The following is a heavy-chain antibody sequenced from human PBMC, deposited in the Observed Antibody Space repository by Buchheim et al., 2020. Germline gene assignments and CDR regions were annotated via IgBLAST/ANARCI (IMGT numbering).Heavy chain of an antibody. D-gene: IGHD3-3*01. CDR2: IKQDGSEK. J-gene: IGHJ6*02. CDR3: ARDRKQYYDFWSGYYSVYYGMDV. CDR1: GFTFSSYW. V-gene: IGHV3-7*01. Sequence: EVQLVESGGGLVQPGGSLRLSCAASGFTFSSYWMSWVRQAPGKGLEWVANIKQDGSEKYYVDSVKGRFTISRDNAKNSLYLQMNSLRAEDTAVYYCARDRKQYYDFWSGYYSVYYGMDVWGQGTT.